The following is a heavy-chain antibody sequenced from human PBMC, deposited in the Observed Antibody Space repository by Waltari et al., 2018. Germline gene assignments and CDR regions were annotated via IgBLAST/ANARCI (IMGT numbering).Heavy chain of an antibody. CDR2: IYSNGKA. J-gene: IGHJ4*02. D-gene: IGHD3-3*01. CDR3: ARGIFGVGTDY. CDR1: GDSISRGGYY. V-gene: IGHV4-31*03. Sequence: QVQLQESGPGLVRPSQTLSLRCTVSGDSISRGGYYWSWIRQLPGTGLEWIGYIYSNGKAHYSPAIRSRVTISVDTSKNQFSLKLRSVTAADTAVYYCARGIFGVGTDYWGQGTLVTVSS.